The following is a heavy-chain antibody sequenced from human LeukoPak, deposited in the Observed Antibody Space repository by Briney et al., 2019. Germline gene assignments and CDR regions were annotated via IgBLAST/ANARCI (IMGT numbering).Heavy chain of an antibody. D-gene: IGHD3-22*01. J-gene: IGHJ4*02. Sequence: RPGGSLRLSCAASGFTFSSYAMSWVRQAPGKGLEWVSAISGSGGSTYYADSVKGRFTISRDNSKNTLCLQMNSLRAEDTAVYYCAKEGGGVGYYYDSSGYYFDYWGQGTLVTVSS. CDR1: GFTFSSYA. V-gene: IGHV3-23*01. CDR3: AKEGGGVGYYYDSSGYYFDY. CDR2: ISGSGGST.